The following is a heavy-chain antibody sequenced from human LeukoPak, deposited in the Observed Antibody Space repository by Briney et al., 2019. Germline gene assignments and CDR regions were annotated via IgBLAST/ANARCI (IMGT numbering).Heavy chain of an antibody. D-gene: IGHD3-16*02. Sequence: SLRLSCAXXGFTFXXYAMSWVRQAPGKGLEWVSAISGSGGSTYYADSVKGRFTISRDNSKNTLYLQMNSLRAEDTAVYYCAKDHRLAVYWGQGTLVTVSS. CDR3: AKDHRLAVY. V-gene: IGHV3-23*01. J-gene: IGHJ4*02. CDR2: ISGSGGST. CDR1: GFTFXXYA.